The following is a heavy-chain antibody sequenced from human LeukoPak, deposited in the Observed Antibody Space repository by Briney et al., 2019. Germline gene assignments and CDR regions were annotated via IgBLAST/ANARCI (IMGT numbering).Heavy chain of an antibody. D-gene: IGHD3-10*01. V-gene: IGHV4-30-2*01. CDR3: ARYRLNYYGSANHDAFDI. J-gene: IGHJ3*02. CDR2: IYHSGSA. CDR1: GGSLSSGGSS. Sequence: SETLSLTCAVSGGSLSSGGSSWSWIRQPPGKGLEWIGYIYHSGSAYYNPSLKSRVTISVDRSKSQFSLKLSSVTAADTAVYYCARYRLNYYGSANHDAFDIWGQGTMVTVSS.